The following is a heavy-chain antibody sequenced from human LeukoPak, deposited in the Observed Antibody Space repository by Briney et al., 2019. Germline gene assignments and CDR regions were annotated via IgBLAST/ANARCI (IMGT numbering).Heavy chain of an antibody. J-gene: IGHJ5*02. D-gene: IGHD1-26*01. Sequence: PSETLSLTCAVYGGSFSGYYWSWIRQPPGKGLEWIGEINHSGSTNYNPSLKSRVTISVDTSKNQSSLKLGSVTAADTAVYYCARSRLGIVGATRYNWFDPWGQGTLVTVSS. CDR2: INHSGST. V-gene: IGHV4-34*01. CDR1: GGSFSGYY. CDR3: ARSRLGIVGATRYNWFDP.